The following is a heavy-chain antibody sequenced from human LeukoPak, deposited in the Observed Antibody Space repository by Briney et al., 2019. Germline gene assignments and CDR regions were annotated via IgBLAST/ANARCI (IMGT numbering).Heavy chain of an antibody. J-gene: IGHJ4*02. CDR3: AKEGRVRGVVPYFDF. Sequence: GESLRLSCAASGFTISTYAVSWVRQSPGKGLEWVSAISASGGSTYYADSVKGRFTISRDTSKNTLYLQMNSLRAEDTAIYYCAKEGRVRGVVPYFDFWGQGTLVTVSS. CDR2: ISASGGST. D-gene: IGHD3-10*01. V-gene: IGHV3-23*01. CDR1: GFTISTYA.